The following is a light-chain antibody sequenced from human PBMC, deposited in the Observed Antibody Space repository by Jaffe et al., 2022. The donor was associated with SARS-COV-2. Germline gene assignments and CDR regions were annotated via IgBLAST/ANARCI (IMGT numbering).Light chain of an antibody. CDR2: WAS. Sequence: DIVMTQSPDSLAVSLGERATVNCKSSQSILYSSNSKNYLAWYQQKPGQPSKLLIYWASTREFGVPDRFSGSGSGTDFTLTISSLQAEDVAVYYCQQYYSSPPTFGQGTKVEIK. CDR1: QSILYSSNSKNY. V-gene: IGKV4-1*01. J-gene: IGKJ1*01. CDR3: QQYYSSPPT.